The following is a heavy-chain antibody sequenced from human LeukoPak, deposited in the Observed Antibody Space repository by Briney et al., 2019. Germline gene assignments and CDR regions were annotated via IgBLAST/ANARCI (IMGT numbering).Heavy chain of an antibody. CDR2: IYYSGST. CDR1: GGSIGSSSYY. CDR3: ATRSELYSYYYMDV. J-gene: IGHJ6*03. V-gene: IGHV4-39*01. D-gene: IGHD1-26*01. Sequence: PSETLSLTCTVSGGSIGSSSYYWGWIRQPPGKGLEWIGSIYYSGSTYYSPSLKSRVTISADTSKNQFSLKLSSVTAADTAVYYCATRSELYSYYYMDVWGKGTTVTISS.